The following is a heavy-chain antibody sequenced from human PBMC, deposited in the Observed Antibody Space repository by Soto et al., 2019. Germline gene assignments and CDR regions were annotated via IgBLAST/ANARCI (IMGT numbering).Heavy chain of an antibody. CDR3: ARGWGHDSSDYYYAY. J-gene: IGHJ4*02. Sequence: QVQLVQSGAEVRKPGSSVKVSCKASGGTFSRQAISWVRQAPGQGLEWMGGIIPMFGTANHAQKFQGRVTIIADESTSTADMELSSLRSEDTATYYCARGWGHDSSDYYYAYWGQGTLVIVSS. D-gene: IGHD3-22*01. V-gene: IGHV1-69*01. CDR1: GGTFSRQA. CDR2: IIPMFGTA.